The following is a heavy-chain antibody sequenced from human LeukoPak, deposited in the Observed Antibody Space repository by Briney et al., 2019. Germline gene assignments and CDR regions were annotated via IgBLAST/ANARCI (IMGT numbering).Heavy chain of an antibody. Sequence: GSSVKVPCKASGGTFSSYAISWVRQAPGQGLEWMGGIIPIFGTANYAQKFQGRVTITADESTSTAYMELSSLRSEDTAVYYCARVSRDRITYTGAFDIWGQGTWSPSLQ. CDR1: GGTFSSYA. J-gene: IGHJ3*02. V-gene: IGHV1-69*01. CDR2: IIPIFGTA. D-gene: IGHD1-14*01. CDR3: ARVSRDRITYTGAFDI.